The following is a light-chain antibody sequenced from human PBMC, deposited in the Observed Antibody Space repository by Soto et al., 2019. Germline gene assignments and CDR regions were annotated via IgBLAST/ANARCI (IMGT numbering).Light chain of an antibody. CDR2: AAS. J-gene: IGKJ5*01. CDR1: QGISSW. CDR3: QQYNSYPPT. V-gene: IGKV1D-16*01. Sequence: DIQMPPSPSSLSASVGDRVTITCRARQGISSWLAWYQQKQEKAPKSLIYAASSLQSGVPSRFSGSGSETDFTLTISSLQPEDFATYYCQQYNSYPPTFCKGTRLEIK.